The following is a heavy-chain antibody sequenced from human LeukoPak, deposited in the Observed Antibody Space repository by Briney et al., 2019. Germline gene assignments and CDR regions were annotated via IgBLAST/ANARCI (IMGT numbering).Heavy chain of an antibody. CDR1: GFTFCDYA. V-gene: IGHV3-49*03. D-gene: IGHD2-15*01. CDR3: TSPFSPYCSGGTCYRGDY. Sequence: GGSLRLSCTASGFTFCDYAMTWLGQAPGKGLEWGGFIRSKAYGGTTEYAASVKGRFTISRDDSKSIAYLQMNSLKTENTAVYYCTSPFSPYCSGGTCYRGDYWGQGTLVTVS. CDR2: IRSKAYGGTT. J-gene: IGHJ4*02.